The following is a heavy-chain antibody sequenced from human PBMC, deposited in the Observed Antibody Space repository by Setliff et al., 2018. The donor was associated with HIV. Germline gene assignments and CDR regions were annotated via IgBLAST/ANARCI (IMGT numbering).Heavy chain of an antibody. CDR1: SYSISSGYY. J-gene: IGHJ4*02. CDR3: ARHWLKPIQELQQLPLLDYFDY. Sequence: SETLSLTCAVSSYSISSGYYWGWIRQPPGKGLEWIGSIYHSGSTYYNPSLKSRVTISVDTSKNQFSLKLSSVTAADTAVYYCARHWLKPIQELQQLPLLDYFDYWGQGALVTVSS. CDR2: IYHSGST. D-gene: IGHD6-13*01. V-gene: IGHV4-38-2*01.